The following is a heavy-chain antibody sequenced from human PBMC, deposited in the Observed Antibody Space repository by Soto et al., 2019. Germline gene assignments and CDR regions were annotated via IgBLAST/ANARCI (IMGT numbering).Heavy chain of an antibody. CDR3: ARTYGDCFDY. CDR2: CYYSGST. D-gene: IGHD4-17*01. CDR1: GGYIRSYY. Sequence: QMQLQESGPGLVKPSETLSLTCTVSGGYIRSYYWSWIRQPPGKVLEWIGTCYYSGSTNYNPSLKSRVTLSVDTSKNQFSLKLSSVTAADTAVSYSARTYGDCFDYWGQGTLVTVSS. J-gene: IGHJ4*02. V-gene: IGHV4-59*01.